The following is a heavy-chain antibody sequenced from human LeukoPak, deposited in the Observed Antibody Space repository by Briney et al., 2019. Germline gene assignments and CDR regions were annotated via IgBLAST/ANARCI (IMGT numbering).Heavy chain of an antibody. Sequence: GGSLRLSCAASGFVFSASYMSWVRKAPGKGLEWVATIKPDGSEKYHVDSVSGRFTISRDNTNDSLFLQMNSLRVDDTAVYYCVRGGTYWTVSWGQGTLVNVS. V-gene: IGHV3-7*01. J-gene: IGHJ5*01. CDR3: VRGGTYWTVS. CDR1: GFVFSASY. CDR2: IKPDGSEK.